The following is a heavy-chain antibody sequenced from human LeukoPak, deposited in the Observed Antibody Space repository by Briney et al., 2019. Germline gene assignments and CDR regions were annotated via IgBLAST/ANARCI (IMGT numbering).Heavy chain of an antibody. J-gene: IGHJ4*02. Sequence: PSETLSLTCTVSGSMYNYYWSWIRQPPGKRLEWIGYIHYSGSTDYNPSLKSRVTMSLDTSKNQVSLKLNSVTAADTAVYYCARHISSGGTYAHFDYWGQGTLVTVSS. V-gene: IGHV4-59*08. CDR2: IHYSGST. D-gene: IGHD1-26*01. CDR1: GSMYNYY. CDR3: ARHISSGGTYAHFDY.